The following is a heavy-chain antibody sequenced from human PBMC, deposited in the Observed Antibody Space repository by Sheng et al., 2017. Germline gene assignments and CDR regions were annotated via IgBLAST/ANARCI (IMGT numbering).Heavy chain of an antibody. CDR2: VYHSGST. J-gene: IGHJ4*02. CDR1: GYSISSGYY. D-gene: IGHD2-8*01. Sequence: QVQLQESGPGLVKPSETLSLTCSVSGYSISSGYYWGWIRQPPGKGLEWIGNVYHSGSTYFNPSLKSRVTISVDTSKNQFSLKLSSVTAADTAIYFCAREINNAVCDYWGQGNPGHRLL. CDR3: AREINNAVCDY. V-gene: IGHV4-38-2*02.